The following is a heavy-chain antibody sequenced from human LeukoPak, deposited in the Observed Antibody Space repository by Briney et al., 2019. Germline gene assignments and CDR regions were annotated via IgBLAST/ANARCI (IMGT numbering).Heavy chain of an antibody. J-gene: IGHJ6*03. D-gene: IGHD1-26*01. CDR1: GYTFTSYY. CDR2: INPSGGST. CDR3: ARTNSNPELLHSIYYYYYMDV. V-gene: IGHV1-46*01. Sequence: VSVKISCKASGYTFTSYYMHWVRQAPGQGLEWMGIINPSGGSTSYAQKFQGRVTITADESTSTAYMELSSLRSEDTAVYYCARTNSNPELLHSIYYYYYMDVWGKGTTVTVSS.